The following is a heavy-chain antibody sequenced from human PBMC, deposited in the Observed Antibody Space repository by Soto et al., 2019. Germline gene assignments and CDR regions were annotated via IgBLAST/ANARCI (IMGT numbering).Heavy chain of an antibody. CDR3: ARGYCSSACCVDDNYFDY. J-gene: IGHJ4*02. V-gene: IGHV4-31*03. Sequence: QVQLQESGPGLVKPSQTLSLTCTVSGGSISSGGYYWSWIRQHPGKGLEWIGYIYYSGSTYYNPSLKSRVTLSGDTSNNQFSQKLSSVTAADTAVYYCARGYCSSACCVDDNYFDYGGQGTLVTVSS. D-gene: IGHD2-2*01. CDR1: GGSISSGGYY. CDR2: IYYSGST.